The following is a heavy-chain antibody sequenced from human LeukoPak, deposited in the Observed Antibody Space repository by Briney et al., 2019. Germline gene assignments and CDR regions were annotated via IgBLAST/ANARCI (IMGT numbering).Heavy chain of an antibody. Sequence: SETLSLTCAVSGYSISSGYYRGWIRQPPGKGLEWIGSIYHSGSTYYNPSLKSRVTISADTSKNQFSLKLSSVTAADTGVYYCARRPWLWFGETHYYMDVWGKGTTVTVSS. D-gene: IGHD3-10*01. J-gene: IGHJ6*03. V-gene: IGHV4-38-2*01. CDR1: GYSISSGYY. CDR3: ARRPWLWFGETHYYMDV. CDR2: IYHSGST.